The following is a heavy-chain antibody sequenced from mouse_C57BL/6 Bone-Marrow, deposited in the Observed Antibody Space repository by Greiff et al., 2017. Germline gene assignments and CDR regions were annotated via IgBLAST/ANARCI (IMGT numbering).Heavy chain of an antibody. CDR1: GYTFTSYW. Sequence: VQLQQPGAELVKPGASVKLSCKASGYTFTSYWMHWVKQRPGQGLEWIGMIHPNSGSTNYNEKCKSKATLTVDKSSSTAYMQLSSLTSEDSAVYYCARSRVLLTDVWGTGTSVTVSS. D-gene: IGHD1-1*01. V-gene: IGHV1-64*01. J-gene: IGHJ1*03. CDR2: IHPNSGST. CDR3: ARSRVLLTDV.